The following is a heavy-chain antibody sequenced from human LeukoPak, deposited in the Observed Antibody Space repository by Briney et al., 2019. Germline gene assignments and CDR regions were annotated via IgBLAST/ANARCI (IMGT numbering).Heavy chain of an antibody. V-gene: IGHV3-21*01. CDR2: ISSSSSYI. D-gene: IGHD3/OR15-3a*01. CDR1: GFTFSSYS. J-gene: IGHJ6*02. Sequence: PGGSLRLSCAASGFTFSSYSMNWVRQAPGKGLEWVSSISSSSSYIYYADSVKGRFTISRDNAKNSLYPQMNSLRAEDTAVYYCARDPHLSWTDGMDVWGQGTTVTVSS. CDR3: ARDPHLSWTDGMDV.